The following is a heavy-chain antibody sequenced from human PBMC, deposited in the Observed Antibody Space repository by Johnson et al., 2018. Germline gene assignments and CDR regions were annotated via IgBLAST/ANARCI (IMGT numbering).Heavy chain of an antibody. CDR1: GFTFTSSA. CDR2: IVVGSGNT. J-gene: IGHJ4*02. Sequence: QLVESGPEVKKXGTSXKVXCKASGFTFTSSAVQWVRQARGQRLEWIGWIVVGSGNTHYAQKFQGRVTMTRDTSTSTVYMELSSLTSEDTAVYYCARALEYSSSCSDYWGQGTLVTVSS. D-gene: IGHD6-13*01. V-gene: IGHV1-58*01. CDR3: ARALEYSSSCSDY.